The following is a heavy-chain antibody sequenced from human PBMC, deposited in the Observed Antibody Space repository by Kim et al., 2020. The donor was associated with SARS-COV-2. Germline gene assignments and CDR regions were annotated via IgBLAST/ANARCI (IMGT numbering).Heavy chain of an antibody. V-gene: IGHV4-39*01. CDR1: GASLSSSSYF. CDR3: ARHKPNLLSLTVNAVAGLWFGP. J-gene: IGHJ5*02. D-gene: IGHD6-19*01. CDR2: IDYSGTI. Sequence: SETLSLTCLVSGASLSSSSYFWGWIRQSPGKGLEWIGSIDYSGTIDYSPSFKSRVTVSVDTSTNQFFLKLSSVTAADTAIYFCARHKPNLLSLTVNAVAGLWFGPWGRGILVAVSP.